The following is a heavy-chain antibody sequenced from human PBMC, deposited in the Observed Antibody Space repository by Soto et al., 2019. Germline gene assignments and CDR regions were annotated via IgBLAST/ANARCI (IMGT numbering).Heavy chain of an antibody. CDR2: INPNGGGT. Sequence: GASVKVSCKASGYKXINHYIHWVRQAPGVGLEWMGMINPNGGGTDYAQKFRGRVTMTTDTYASTVHMESSSLRSEDTAVYFCARDSSASATSYSFDYWGQGTLVTVS. D-gene: IGHD3-10*01. CDR1: GYKXINHY. CDR3: ARDSSASATSYSFDY. V-gene: IGHV1-46*01. J-gene: IGHJ4*02.